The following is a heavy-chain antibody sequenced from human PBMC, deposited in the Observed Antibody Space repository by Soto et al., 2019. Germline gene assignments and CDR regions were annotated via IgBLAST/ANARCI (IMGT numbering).Heavy chain of an antibody. V-gene: IGHV4-34*01. CDR3: AREGGTSPFDY. CDR1: GGSFSGYY. CDR2: INHSGST. D-gene: IGHD1-1*01. Sequence: QVQLQQWGAGLLKPSETLSLTCAVYGGSFSGYYWSWIRQPPGKGLEWIGEINHSGSTNYNPSLKSRVTISVDASKNQFSLKLSSVTAADPAVYYCAREGGTSPFDYWGQGTLVTVSS. J-gene: IGHJ4*02.